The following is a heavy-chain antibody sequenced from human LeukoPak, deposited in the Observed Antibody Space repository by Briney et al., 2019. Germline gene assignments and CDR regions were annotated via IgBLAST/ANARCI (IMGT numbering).Heavy chain of an antibody. J-gene: IGHJ3*02. CDR3: ASPYLLELGAFDI. CDR2: INTDGSST. V-gene: IGHV3-74*01. Sequence: GGSLRLSCAASGFTFSSYWMHWVRQAPGKGLVWVSRINTDGSSTSYADSVKGRFTIPRDNAKNTLYLQMNSLRAEDTAVYYCASPYLLELGAFDIWGQGTMVTVSS. CDR1: GFTFSSYW. D-gene: IGHD3-10*01.